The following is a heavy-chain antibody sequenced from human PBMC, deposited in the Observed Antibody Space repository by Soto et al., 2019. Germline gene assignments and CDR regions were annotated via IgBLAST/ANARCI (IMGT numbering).Heavy chain of an antibody. CDR3: VRETKVSYGSGSYYSYGMDV. J-gene: IGHJ6*02. Sequence: PSDPLSLPCAVYGGAFSGYYWSWIRKPPGKGLEWFGEINHSGSTNYNPSLTSRVTISVDTSKNQFSPKISAVTAADTAAYYCVRETKVSYGSGSYYSYGMDVWGQGTTVTVSS. CDR1: GGAFSGYY. CDR2: INHSGST. V-gene: IGHV4-34*01. D-gene: IGHD3-10*01.